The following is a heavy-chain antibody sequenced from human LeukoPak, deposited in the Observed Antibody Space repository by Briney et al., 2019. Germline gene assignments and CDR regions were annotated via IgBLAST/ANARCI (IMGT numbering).Heavy chain of an antibody. CDR1: GFTFSSYA. D-gene: IGHD4-17*01. J-gene: IGHJ4*02. V-gene: IGHV3-23*01. CDR3: AKVDYGDYGAYFDY. CDR2: ISGSGGST. Sequence: GGSLRLSCAASGFTFSSYAMDWVRQAPGKGLEWVSHISGSGGSTYYADSVKGRFTISRDNSENTLYLQMNSLRAEDTAIYYCAKVDYGDYGAYFDYWGQGTLVTVSS.